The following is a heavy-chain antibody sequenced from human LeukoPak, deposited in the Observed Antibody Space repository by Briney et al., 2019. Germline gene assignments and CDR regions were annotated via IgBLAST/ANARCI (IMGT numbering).Heavy chain of an antibody. CDR1: GFTFTTYG. Sequence: GGSLRLSCAASGFTFTTYGMHWVRQAPGKGLEWVAFIRYDASNNYYADSVKGRFTISRDNSKNTLYLQMNSLRAEDTAVYYCARVNTAMDPDGAFDIWGQGTMVTVSS. J-gene: IGHJ3*02. D-gene: IGHD5-18*01. V-gene: IGHV3-30*02. CDR3: ARVNTAMDPDGAFDI. CDR2: IRYDASNN.